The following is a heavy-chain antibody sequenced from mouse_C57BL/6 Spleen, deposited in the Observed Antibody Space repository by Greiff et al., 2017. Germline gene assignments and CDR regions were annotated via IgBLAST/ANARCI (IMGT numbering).Heavy chain of an antibody. D-gene: IGHD2-13*01. CDR2: ISYDGSN. CDR1: GYSITSGYY. CDR3: ARDDGED. J-gene: IGHJ3*01. Sequence: EVKLQESGPGLVKPSQSLSLTCSVTGYSITSGYYWNWIRQFPGNKLEWMGYISYDGSNNYNPSLKNRISITRDTSKNQFFLKLNSVTTEDTATYYCARDDGEDWGQGTLVTVSA. V-gene: IGHV3-6*01.